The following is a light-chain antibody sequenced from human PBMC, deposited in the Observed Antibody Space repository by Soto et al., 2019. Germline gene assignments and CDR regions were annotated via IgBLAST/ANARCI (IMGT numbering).Light chain of an antibody. V-gene: IGKV4-1*01. CDR1: QSISDSSNNKNY. Sequence: DIVMTQSSDSLAVSLGERATINCKSSQSISDSSNNKNYLAWYQQRPGQPPKLLIYWASTRESGVPDRFSGSGSGTDFTLTISNLQAEDVAVYFCQQYYGNPPYTFGQGTKLEIK. J-gene: IGKJ2*01. CDR2: WAS. CDR3: QQYYGNPPYT.